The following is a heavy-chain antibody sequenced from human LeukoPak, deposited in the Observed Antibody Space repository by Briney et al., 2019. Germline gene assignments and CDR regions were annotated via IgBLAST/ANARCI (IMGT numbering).Heavy chain of an antibody. CDR3: VRASIEGATILDY. J-gene: IGHJ4*02. CDR1: GFTFSSIG. V-gene: IGHV3-33*01. CDR2: IWYDGSSK. D-gene: IGHD1-26*01. Sequence: GGSLRLSCAASGFTFSSIGMHWVRQTPGKGLEWVAGIWYDGSSKYYTDSVQGRFTISRDNDRNTLLLQMNSLSAQDTAVYYCVRASIEGATILDYWGQGTLVTVSS.